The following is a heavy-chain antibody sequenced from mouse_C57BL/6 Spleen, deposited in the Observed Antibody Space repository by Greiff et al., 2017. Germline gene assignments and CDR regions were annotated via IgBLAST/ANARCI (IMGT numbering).Heavy chain of an antibody. CDR2: ISNGGGST. J-gene: IGHJ2*01. CDR3: ARQALNYYSSSCDGFDY. V-gene: IGHV5-12*01. CDR1: GFTFSDYY. Sequence: EVQGVESGAGLVQPGGSLKLSCAASGFTFSDYYMYWVRQTPEKRLEWVAYISNGGGSTYYPDTVKGRFTISRDNAKNTVYLQMSRLKSEDSAMYYCARQALNYYSSSCDGFDYWGQGTTLTVSS. D-gene: IGHD1-1*01.